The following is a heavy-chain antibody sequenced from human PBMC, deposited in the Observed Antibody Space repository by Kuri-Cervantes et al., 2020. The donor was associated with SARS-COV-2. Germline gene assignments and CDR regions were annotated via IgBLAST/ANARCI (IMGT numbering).Heavy chain of an antibody. CDR1: GGSFSGYY. J-gene: IGHJ5*02. D-gene: IGHD3-3*01. Sequence: SQTLSLTCAVYGGSFSGYYWSWIRQPPGKGLEWIGEINHSGSTYYNPSLKSRGTISVDTSKNQFPLKLSSVTAADTAVYSCARQMMSSITIFGVVITRNWFDPWGQGTLVTVSS. CDR3: ARQMMSSITIFGVVITRNWFDP. CDR2: INHSGST. V-gene: IGHV4-34*01.